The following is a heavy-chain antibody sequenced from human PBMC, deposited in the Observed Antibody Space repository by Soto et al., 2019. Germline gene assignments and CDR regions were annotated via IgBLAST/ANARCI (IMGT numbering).Heavy chain of an antibody. Sequence: DVQLVESGGGLVHAGGSLRLSCAASGFTFDDYALHWVRQAPGKGLEWVSGISWNSGSIAYADSVKGRFTISRDNAKNSLYLQMNSVRAEDTALYYCARVRKLIAAVGTFAYWGQGTLVTVSS. V-gene: IGHV3-9*01. CDR3: ARVRKLIAAVGTFAY. CDR2: ISWNSGSI. CDR1: GFTFDDYA. D-gene: IGHD6-13*01. J-gene: IGHJ4*02.